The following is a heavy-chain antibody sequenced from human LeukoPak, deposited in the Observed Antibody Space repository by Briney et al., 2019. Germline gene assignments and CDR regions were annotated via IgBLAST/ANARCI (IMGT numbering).Heavy chain of an antibody. CDR1: GFTFDDYA. D-gene: IGHD3-10*01. V-gene: IGHV3-9*01. Sequence: GRSLRLSCAASGFTFDDYAMHWVRQAPGKGLEWVSGISWNSGSIGYADSVKGRFTISRDNAKNSLYLQMNSLRAEDTAVYYCARDQGDYYGSGSLFDYWGQGTLVTVSS. CDR2: ISWNSGSI. J-gene: IGHJ4*02. CDR3: ARDQGDYYGSGSLFDY.